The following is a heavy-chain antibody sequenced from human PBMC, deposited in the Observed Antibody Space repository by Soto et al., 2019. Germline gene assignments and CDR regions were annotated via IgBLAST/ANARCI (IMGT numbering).Heavy chain of an antibody. V-gene: IGHV1-3*05. D-gene: IGHD3-10*01. J-gene: IGHJ5*02. Sequence: QVKLVQSGAEEKKPGASVKVSCKASGYTFTSYAMHWVRQAPGQRLEWMGWINAGNVNTKYSQKFQGRVTITRDTSASTAYLELSSLRSEATAVYYCARGTPVWFDPCGQGTLVTVSS. CDR3: ARGTPVWFDP. CDR2: INAGNVNT. CDR1: GYTFTSYA.